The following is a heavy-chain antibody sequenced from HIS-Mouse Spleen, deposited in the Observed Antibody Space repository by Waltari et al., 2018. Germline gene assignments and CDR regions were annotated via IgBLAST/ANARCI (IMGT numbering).Heavy chain of an antibody. Sequence: QLQLQESGPGLVKPSETLSLTCTVSGGSISSSSYYWGWIRQPPGKGLEWLGSIYYSGSTYSNPSIRGRVTRSVDTSKNQFSLKLSSVTAADTAVYYCAREIPYSSSWYDWYFDLWGRGTLVTVSS. V-gene: IGHV4-39*07. J-gene: IGHJ2*01. CDR2: IYYSGST. CDR3: AREIPYSSSWYDWYFDL. D-gene: IGHD6-13*01. CDR1: GGSISSSSYY.